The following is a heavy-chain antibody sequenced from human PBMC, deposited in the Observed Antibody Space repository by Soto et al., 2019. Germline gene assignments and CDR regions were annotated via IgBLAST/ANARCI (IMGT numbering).Heavy chain of an antibody. J-gene: IGHJ4*02. V-gene: IGHV3-73*01. Sequence: PVGSLRLSCAASGFTFSGSAMHWVRQASGKGLEWVGRIRSKANSYATAYAASVKGRFTISRDDSKNTAYLQMNSLKTEDTAVYYCTSGVDTAMVAFDYWGQGTLVTVSS. CDR2: IRSKANSYAT. CDR3: TSGVDTAMVAFDY. CDR1: GFTFSGSA. D-gene: IGHD5-18*01.